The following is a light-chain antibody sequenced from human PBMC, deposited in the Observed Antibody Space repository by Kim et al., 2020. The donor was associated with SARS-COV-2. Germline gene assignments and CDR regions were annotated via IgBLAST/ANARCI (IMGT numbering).Light chain of an antibody. J-gene: IGLJ2*01. Sequence: GQSITISGTGTSSDIGGHNFVSWYQQHPGNAPKLIIYDVSDRPSGVSNRFSGSKSGNTASLAISGLQAEDEAAYYCSSYTDSDTVIFGGGTQLTVL. CDR1: SSDIGGHNF. CDR3: SSYTDSDTVI. CDR2: DVS. V-gene: IGLV2-14*03.